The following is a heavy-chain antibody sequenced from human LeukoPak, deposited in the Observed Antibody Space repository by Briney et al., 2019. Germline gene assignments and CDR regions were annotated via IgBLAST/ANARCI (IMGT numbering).Heavy chain of an antibody. J-gene: IGHJ4*02. D-gene: IGHD1-14*01. V-gene: IGHV3-64*01. Sequence: GGSLRLSCAASGFTFSSYSMNWVRQAPGKGLEYVSAISSNGGSTYYANSVKGRFTISRDNSKNTLYLQMGSLRAEDMAVYYCARGTPWVYFDYWGQGTLVTVSS. CDR2: ISSNGGST. CDR1: GFTFSSYS. CDR3: ARGTPWVYFDY.